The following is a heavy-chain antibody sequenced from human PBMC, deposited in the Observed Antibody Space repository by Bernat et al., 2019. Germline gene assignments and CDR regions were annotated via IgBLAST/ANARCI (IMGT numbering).Heavy chain of an antibody. CDR2: IYYSGNT. J-gene: IGHJ4*02. Sequence: QLQLQESGPGLVKPSETLSLTCSVSGGSIDNRTYYWGWIRQPPGKGLEWIGSIYYSGNTYYNPSLKSRVTMSVDTSRNQFSVKLSSVTAADTAVYYCARHYWRTGWNEGAFFDSWGQGTLVTVSS. CDR3: ARHYWRTGWNEGAFFDS. D-gene: IGHD3/OR15-3a*01. V-gene: IGHV4-39*01. CDR1: GGSIDNRTYY.